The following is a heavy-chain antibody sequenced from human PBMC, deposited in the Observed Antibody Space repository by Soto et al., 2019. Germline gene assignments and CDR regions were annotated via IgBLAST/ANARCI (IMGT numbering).Heavy chain of an antibody. D-gene: IGHD5-12*01. CDR3: ARGYRGYGGDYYGMDV. Sequence: QVQLVESGGGVVQPGRSLRLSCAASGFTFSSYAMHWVRQAPVKGLEWVAVISYDGSNKYYADSVKGRFTISRDNSKNTLYLQMYSLRAEDTAVYYCARGYRGYGGDYYGMDVGGQGTTVTVSS. CDR1: GFTFSSYA. V-gene: IGHV3-30-3*01. CDR2: ISYDGSNK. J-gene: IGHJ6*02.